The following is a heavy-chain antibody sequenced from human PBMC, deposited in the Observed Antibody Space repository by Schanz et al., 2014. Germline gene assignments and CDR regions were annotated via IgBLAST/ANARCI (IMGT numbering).Heavy chain of an antibody. V-gene: IGHV4-39*01. J-gene: IGHJ3*02. CDR3: VRQRRGAYYIDAFDI. D-gene: IGHD3-22*01. Sequence: QLQLQESGPGQVKPSETLSLTCTVAAGSINANTYRWGWIRQPPGKGLEWIGSIYYSGSVSYNPSTKSRVTISVYTSQTESPLKRTSVTASDTAVYYCVRQRRGAYYIDAFDIWSQGTMVTVSS. CDR2: IYYSGSV. CDR1: AGSINANTYR.